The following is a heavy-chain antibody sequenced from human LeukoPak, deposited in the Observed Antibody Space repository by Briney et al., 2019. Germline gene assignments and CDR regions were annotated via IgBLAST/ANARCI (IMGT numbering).Heavy chain of an antibody. V-gene: IGHV4-59*01. CDR3: ARAPYDFWSGYYRSYYYYYMDV. D-gene: IGHD3-3*01. Sequence: PSETLSLTCTVSGGSISSYYWSWIRKPPGKGLEWIGYIYYSGSTNYNPSLKSRVTISVDTSKNQFSLKLSSVTAADTAVYYCARAPYDFWSGYYRSYYYYYMDVWGKGTTVTVSS. CDR2: IYYSGST. J-gene: IGHJ6*03. CDR1: GGSISSYY.